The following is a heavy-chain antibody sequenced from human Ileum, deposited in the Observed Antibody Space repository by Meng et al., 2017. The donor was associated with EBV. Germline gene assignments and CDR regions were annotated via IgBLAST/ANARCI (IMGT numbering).Heavy chain of an antibody. J-gene: IGHJ1*01. Sequence: QREGRGTGPALVKPSETLSLPCAVSGDSITNQNSGAWVRQPPGEGLEWIGEIPHRGSSAYNPSLKSRVSMSIDKSKNPVSRTLTSVTAADTAVYHCLRGSGCSVWGQGTLVTVSS. CDR1: GDSITNQNS. CDR3: LRGSGCSV. V-gene: IGHV4-4*02. CDR2: IPHRGSS. D-gene: IGHD3-10*02.